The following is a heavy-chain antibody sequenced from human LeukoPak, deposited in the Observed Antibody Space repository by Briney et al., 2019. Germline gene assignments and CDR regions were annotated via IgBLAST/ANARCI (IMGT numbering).Heavy chain of an antibody. CDR3: ATHPGTEGWFDP. D-gene: IGHD1-14*01. CDR2: IYYSGST. J-gene: IGHJ5*02. V-gene: IGHV4-39*01. CDR1: GGSISSSSYY. Sequence: SETLSLTCTVSGGSISSSSYYWGWIRQPPGKGLEWIGSIYYSGSTYYNPSLKSRVTISVDTSKNQFSLKLSSVTAADTAVYYCATHPGTEGWFDPWGQGTLVTVSS.